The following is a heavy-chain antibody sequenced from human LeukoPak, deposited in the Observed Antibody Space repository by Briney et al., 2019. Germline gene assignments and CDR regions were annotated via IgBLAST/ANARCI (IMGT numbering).Heavy chain of an antibody. CDR3: ARALEGGDFDY. D-gene: IGHD1-26*01. Sequence: SETLSLTCTVSGGSISSGSYYWSWIRQPAGKGLEWIGRIYTSGSTNYNPSLKSRVTISVDTSKNQFSLKLSSVTAADTAVYYCARALEGGDFDYWGQGTLVTVSS. CDR2: IYTSGST. CDR1: GGSISSGSYY. V-gene: IGHV4-61*02. J-gene: IGHJ4*02.